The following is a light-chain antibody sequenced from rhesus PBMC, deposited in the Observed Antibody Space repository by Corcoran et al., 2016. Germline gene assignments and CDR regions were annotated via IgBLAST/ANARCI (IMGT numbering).Light chain of an antibody. CDR2: GAS. V-gene: IGKV3-10*01. CDR3: YQHSSGYS. J-gene: IGKJ2*01. Sequence: QVILTQSPATLSLSPGERATLSCRASQSVSSYLAWYQQKPGQAPRFLIYGASSRATGIPDRVSGSGSGTDCTLTISRLEPEDVGVYHCYQHSSGYSFGQGTKVEIK. CDR1: QSVSSY.